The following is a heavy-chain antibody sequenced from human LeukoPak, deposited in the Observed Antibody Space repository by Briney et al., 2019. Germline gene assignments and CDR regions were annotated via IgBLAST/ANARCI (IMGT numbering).Heavy chain of an antibody. J-gene: IGHJ4*02. D-gene: IGHD6-19*01. V-gene: IGHV1-18*01. CDR3: ARDSHLAAVAGTGDFDY. Sequence: ASVKVSCKASGYTFTSYGISWVRQAPGQGLEWMGWISAYNGNTNYAQKLQGRVTMTTDTSTSTAYMELRSLRSDDTAVYYCARDSHLAAVAGTGDFDYWGQGTLVTVSS. CDR2: ISAYNGNT. CDR1: GYTFTSYG.